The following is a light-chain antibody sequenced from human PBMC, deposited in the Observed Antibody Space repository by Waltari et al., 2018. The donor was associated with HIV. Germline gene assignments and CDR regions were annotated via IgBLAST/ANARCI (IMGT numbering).Light chain of an antibody. V-gene: IGLV2-23*02. J-gene: IGLJ3*02. Sequence: QSALTQPASVSGSPGQANTIPCPGTSSDGGTYNLFSWYQPHPGKAPKTLIYEVSKPPSGVSNRFSGSKSGNTASLTISGLQAEDEADYYCCSYAGSSTWVFGGGTKLTVL. CDR3: CSYAGSSTWV. CDR2: EVS. CDR1: SSDGGTYNL.